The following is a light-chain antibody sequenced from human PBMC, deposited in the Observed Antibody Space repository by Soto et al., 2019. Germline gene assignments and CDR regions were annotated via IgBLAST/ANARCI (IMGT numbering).Light chain of an antibody. V-gene: IGLV1-44*01. CDR2: NNT. J-gene: IGLJ1*01. Sequence: QSVLTQPPSASGTPGQTVNISCSGSNSNIGLNTVNWYQQLPGTAPKLLIYNNTQRPAGVPDRFSGSKSGDTASLTVSGLQAADEADYFCKSYAGSNTYVFGSGTKVTVL. CDR3: KSYAGSNTYV. CDR1: NSNIGLNT.